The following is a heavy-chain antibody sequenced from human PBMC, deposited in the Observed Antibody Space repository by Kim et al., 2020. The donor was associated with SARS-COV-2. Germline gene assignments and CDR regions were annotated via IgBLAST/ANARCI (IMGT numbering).Heavy chain of an antibody. CDR3: ARDRGIAAAGTNY. CDR2: SNAGNGNT. Sequence: ASVKVSCKASGYTFTSYAMHWVRQAPGQRLEWMGWSNAGNGNTKYSQKFQGRVTITRDTSASTAYMELSSLRSEDTAVYYCARDRGIAAAGTNYWGQGTLVTVSS. J-gene: IGHJ4*02. V-gene: IGHV1-3*01. CDR1: GYTFTSYA. D-gene: IGHD6-13*01.